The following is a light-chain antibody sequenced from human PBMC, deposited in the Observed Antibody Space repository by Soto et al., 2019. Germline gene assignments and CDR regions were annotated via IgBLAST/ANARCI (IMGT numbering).Light chain of an antibody. CDR2: AAS. J-gene: IGKJ1*01. V-gene: IGKV1-39*01. Sequence: DIQITQSPSSLSASVGDRVSITCRASQPISNYLHWYQQKPGKAPKLLIYAASNLQSGVPSRFSGSGSGTNFTLSLNSLQPEDFATYYCQQGYSNPWTFGQGTKVDIK. CDR1: QPISNY. CDR3: QQGYSNPWT.